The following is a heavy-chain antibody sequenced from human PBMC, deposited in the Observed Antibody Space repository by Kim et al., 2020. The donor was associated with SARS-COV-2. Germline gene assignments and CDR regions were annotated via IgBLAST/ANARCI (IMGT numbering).Heavy chain of an antibody. CDR3: ARGDSTTLPIDY. Sequence: KCNPDSVKGRFTISRDNTKNTLNLQMDSLRAEDTAVYYCARGDSTTLPIDYWGQGTLVTVSS. CDR2: K. J-gene: IGHJ4*02. V-gene: IGHV3-30*01. D-gene: IGHD1-1*01.